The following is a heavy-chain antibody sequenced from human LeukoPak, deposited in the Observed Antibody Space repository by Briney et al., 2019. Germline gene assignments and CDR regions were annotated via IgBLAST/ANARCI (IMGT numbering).Heavy chain of an antibody. V-gene: IGHV3-23*01. J-gene: IGHJ4*02. CDR3: VRGASHLAY. CDR1: GFTFQNFD. Sequence: GGSLRLSCAASGFTFQNFDMSWVRQAPGKGLEWVSSISRSGAYAHYADSVKGRFTISRDNSNSTLFLQMNSLRGDDAAVYYCVRGASHLAYWGQGTLVTASS. CDR2: ISRSGAYA.